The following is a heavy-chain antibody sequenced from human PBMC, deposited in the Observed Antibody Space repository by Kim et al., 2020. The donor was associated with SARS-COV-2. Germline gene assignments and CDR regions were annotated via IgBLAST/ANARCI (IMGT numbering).Heavy chain of an antibody. CDR3: ARQADYYDSSGSIDY. V-gene: IGHV4-59*08. CDR2: IYYSGST. D-gene: IGHD3-22*01. Sequence: SETLSLTCTVSGGSISSYYWSWIRQPPGKGLEWIGYIYYSGSTNYNPSLKSRVTISVDTSKNQFSLKLSSVTAADTAVYYCARQADYYDSSGSIDYWGQG. CDR1: GGSISSYY. J-gene: IGHJ4*02.